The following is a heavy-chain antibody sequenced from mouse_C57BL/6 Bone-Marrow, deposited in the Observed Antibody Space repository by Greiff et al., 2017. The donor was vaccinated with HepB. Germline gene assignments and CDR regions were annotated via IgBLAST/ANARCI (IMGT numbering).Heavy chain of an antibody. CDR2: IDPSDSYT. D-gene: IGHD4-1*01. J-gene: IGHJ1*03. Sequence: QVQLKQPGAELVMPGASVKLSCKASGYTFTSYWMHWVKQRPGQGLEWIGEIDPSDSYTNYNQKFKGKSTLTVDKSSSTAYMQLSSLTSEDSAVYYCAITLTGTWVWGTGTTVTVSS. CDR3: AITLTGTWV. CDR1: GYTFTSYW. V-gene: IGHV1-69*01.